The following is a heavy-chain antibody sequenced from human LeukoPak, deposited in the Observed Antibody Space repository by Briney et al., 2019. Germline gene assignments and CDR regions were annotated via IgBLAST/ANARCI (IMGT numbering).Heavy chain of an antibody. CDR2: IKSKSDGGTT. CDR1: GFTFSNAW. D-gene: IGHD2-2*01. CDR3: TTGDCRSTSCYADFYYYYKDV. J-gene: IGHJ6*03. Sequence: GGSLRLSCAASGFTFSNAWMSWVRQAPGKGLEWVGRIKSKSDGGTTDYAAPVKGRFTISRDDSKNTLYLQMNSLKTEDTAVYCCTTGDCRSTSCYADFYYYYKDVWGKGTTVTVSS. V-gene: IGHV3-15*01.